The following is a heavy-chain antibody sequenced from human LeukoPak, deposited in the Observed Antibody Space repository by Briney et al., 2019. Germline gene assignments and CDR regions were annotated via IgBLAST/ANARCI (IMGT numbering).Heavy chain of an antibody. Sequence: GPVKVSCKASGYTFTNYDINWVRQATGQGLEWMGWMNPNSGNTGYAQKFQGRVTMTRYTSISTAYMELSSLRSEDTAVYYCAMVRGVTEYYFDYWGQGTLVTVSS. V-gene: IGHV1-8*01. J-gene: IGHJ4*02. CDR2: MNPNSGNT. CDR3: AMVRGVTEYYFDY. D-gene: IGHD3-10*01. CDR1: GYTFTNYD.